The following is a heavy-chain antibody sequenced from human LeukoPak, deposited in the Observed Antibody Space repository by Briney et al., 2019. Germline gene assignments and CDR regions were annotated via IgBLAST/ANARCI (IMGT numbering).Heavy chain of an antibody. CDR3: ARSQLQLAHFDR. CDR2: ISYDGSNK. V-gene: IGHV3-30*04. CDR1: GFTFSSYA. D-gene: IGHD6-13*01. Sequence: GRSLRLSCAASGFTFSSYAMHWVRQAPGKGLEWVAVISYDGSNKYYADSVKGRFTISRDNSKNTLYLQMNSLRAEDTAVYYCARSQLQLAHFDRWGQGAPVTVSS. J-gene: IGHJ4*02.